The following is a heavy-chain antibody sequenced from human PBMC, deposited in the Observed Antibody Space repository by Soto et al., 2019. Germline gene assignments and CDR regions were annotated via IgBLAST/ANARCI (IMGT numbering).Heavy chain of an antibody. CDR1: GFTFSNV. CDR3: ARDRWGYVSGAFDY. CDR2: ISYDGSQK. Sequence: QVQLVESGGGVVQPGRSLRLSCAASGFTFSNVMHWVRQAPGKGLEWVAVISYDGSQKFHADSVKGRFTISRDNSKNMVYLQMNSLRREDTAVYYCARDRWGYVSGAFDYWGQGTQVTVPS. V-gene: IGHV3-30*04. J-gene: IGHJ4*02. D-gene: IGHD3-10*01.